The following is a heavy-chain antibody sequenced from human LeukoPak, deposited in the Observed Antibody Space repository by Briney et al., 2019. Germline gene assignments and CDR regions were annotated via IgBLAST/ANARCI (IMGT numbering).Heavy chain of an antibody. D-gene: IGHD1-26*01. Sequence: GGSLRLSCAASGFTFSYYGMTWVRQAPGKGLEWISYISDGGADTFYTDSVKGRFIISRDNSKNTLFLQMNSLRAEDTAVYYCAKGLLSGSYYYFDYWGQGTLVTVSS. CDR1: GFTFSYYG. CDR2: ISDGGADT. V-gene: IGHV3-23*01. J-gene: IGHJ4*02. CDR3: AKGLLSGSYYYFDY.